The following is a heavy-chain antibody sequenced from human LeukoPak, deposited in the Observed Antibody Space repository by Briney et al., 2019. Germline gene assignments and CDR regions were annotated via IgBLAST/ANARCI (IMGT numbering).Heavy chain of an antibody. D-gene: IGHD5-18*01. CDR3: ARVSDTAMVR. J-gene: IGHJ4*02. V-gene: IGHV4-38-2*02. CDR1: GYSISSGYY. CDR2: IYHSGRT. Sequence: SETLSLTCTVSGYSISSGYYWGWIRQPPGKGLEWIGSIYHSGRTYYNPSLKSRVTISVDTSKNQFSLKLSSVTAADTAVYYCARVSDTAMVRWGQGTLVTVSS.